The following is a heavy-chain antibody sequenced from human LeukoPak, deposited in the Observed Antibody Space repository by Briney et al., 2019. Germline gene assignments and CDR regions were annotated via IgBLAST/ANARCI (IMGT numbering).Heavy chain of an antibody. CDR3: ARRRVARGDNWFDP. V-gene: IGHV1-18*01. J-gene: IGHJ5*02. CDR1: GYTFTSYG. CDR2: ISAYNGNT. D-gene: IGHD1-26*01. Sequence: ASVKVSCKASGYTFTSYGISWARQAPGQGLEWMGWISAYNGNTNYAQKLQGRVTMTTDTSTSTAYMELRSLRSDDTAVYYCARRRVARGDNWFDPWGQGTLVTVSS.